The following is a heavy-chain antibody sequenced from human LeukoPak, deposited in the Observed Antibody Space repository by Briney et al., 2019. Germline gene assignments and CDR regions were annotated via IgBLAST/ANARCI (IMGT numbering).Heavy chain of an antibody. Sequence: SETLSLACTVSGGSISSYYWSWIRQPPGKGLEWIGYIYYSGSTNYNPSLKSRVTISVDTSKNQFSLKLSSVTAADTAVYYCASVGSRATRRFDPWGQGTLVTVSS. D-gene: IGHD6-13*01. CDR2: IYYSGST. V-gene: IGHV4-59*01. J-gene: IGHJ5*02. CDR3: ASVGSRATRRFDP. CDR1: GGSISSYY.